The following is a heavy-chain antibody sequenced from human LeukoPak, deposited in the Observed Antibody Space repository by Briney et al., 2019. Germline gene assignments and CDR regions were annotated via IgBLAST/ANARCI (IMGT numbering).Heavy chain of an antibody. D-gene: IGHD3-9*01. CDR1: GGSFSGYY. CDR3: ARYYDILSTPTDGMDV. CDR2: INHGGST. V-gene: IGHV4-34*01. J-gene: IGHJ6*02. Sequence: SETLSLTCAVYGGSFSGYYWSWIRQPPGKGLEWIGEINHGGSTNYDPSLKSRVTISVDTSKNQFSLKLSSVTAADTAVYYCARYYDILSTPTDGMDVWGQGTTVTVS.